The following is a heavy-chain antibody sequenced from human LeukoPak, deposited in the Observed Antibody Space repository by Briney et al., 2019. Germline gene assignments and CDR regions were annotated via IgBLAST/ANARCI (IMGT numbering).Heavy chain of an antibody. CDR3: ATSPAYGDYLDY. V-gene: IGHV3-9*01. Sequence: PGGSLRLSCAASGFTLDDYAMHWVRQAPGKGLEWVSGISWNSGSIGYADSVKGRFTISRDNAKNSLYLQMNSLRAEDTALYYCATSPAYGDYLDYWGQGTLVTVSS. CDR1: GFTLDDYA. D-gene: IGHD4-17*01. CDR2: ISWNSGSI. J-gene: IGHJ4*02.